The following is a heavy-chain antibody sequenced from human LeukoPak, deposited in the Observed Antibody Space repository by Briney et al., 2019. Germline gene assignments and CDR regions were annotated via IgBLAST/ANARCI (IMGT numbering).Heavy chain of an antibody. V-gene: IGHV3-21*01. CDR2: VSSSSTSI. D-gene: IGHD2-2*01. CDR1: GFSFSIDS. J-gene: IGHJ3*01. CDR3: AGGPPCSSTSCYVTGAFDF. Sequence: GGSLRLSCAASGFSFSIDSMNWVRQAPGKGLEWVSSVSSSSTSIYYADSLKGRFTISRDNAKNSLFLQVNSLRDEDTVVYYCAGGPPCSSTSCYVTGAFDFWGQGTMVTVSS.